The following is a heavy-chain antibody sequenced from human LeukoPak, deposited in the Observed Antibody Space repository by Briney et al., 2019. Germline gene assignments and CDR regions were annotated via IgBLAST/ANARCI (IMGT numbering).Heavy chain of an antibody. J-gene: IGHJ4*02. CDR2: INHGGRT. Sequence: SETLSLTCAVYNGSFNEYYWSRIRQSPGKGLEWIGEINHGGRTNYNPSLQSRVSISVDASRNQFSLTMTSVTAADTAVYYCGRGMTRWLQFRPLDYWGQGTLVIVSS. CDR3: GRGMTRWLQFRPLDY. D-gene: IGHD5-24*01. CDR1: NGSFNEYY. V-gene: IGHV4-34*01.